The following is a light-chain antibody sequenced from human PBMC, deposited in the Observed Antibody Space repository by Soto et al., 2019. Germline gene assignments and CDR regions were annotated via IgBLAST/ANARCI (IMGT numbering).Light chain of an antibody. CDR3: QQYGRSPRT. CDR2: GAS. J-gene: IGKJ1*01. CDR1: QSVSNSY. Sequence: EKVLKQSPGTLSLYPGERATLSFRASQSVSNSYLAWYQQRPGQAPWLLIYGASSRATGIPDRFSGSGSGTDFTLTISRLEPEDFAVYYCQQYGRSPRTSAQGTKVDIK. V-gene: IGKV3-20*01.